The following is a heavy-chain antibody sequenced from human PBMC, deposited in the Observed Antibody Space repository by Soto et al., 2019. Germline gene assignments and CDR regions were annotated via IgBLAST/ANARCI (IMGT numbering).Heavy chain of an antibody. J-gene: IGHJ4*02. CDR1: GGSISSGSYF. V-gene: IGHV4-39*01. D-gene: IGHD2-8*02. CDR3: AVLGTANYSLRGRFDY. CDR2: IYYSGST. Sequence: PSETLSLTCTVSGGSISSGSYFWGWIRQPPGKGLEWIGSIYYSGSTYYNPSLKSRVTISVDTSKNQFSLKLTSVTAADTAVYYCAVLGTANYSLRGRFDYWGQGTLVTVSS.